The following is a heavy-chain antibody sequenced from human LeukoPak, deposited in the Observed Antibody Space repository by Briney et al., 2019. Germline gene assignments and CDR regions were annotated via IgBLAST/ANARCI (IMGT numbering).Heavy chain of an antibody. V-gene: IGHV3-23*01. CDR1: GFTFSSHA. CDR3: AKQKGETMIVVNFDY. J-gene: IGHJ4*02. CDR2: ISTSGAGT. Sequence: PGGSLRLSCAASGFTFSSHAVTWVRQAPGKGLEWVSTISTSGAGTYYADSVRGRFTISRDNSKNTLFLQMNSLRAEDTAVYYCAKQKGETMIVVNFDYWGQGTLVTVSS. D-gene: IGHD3-22*01.